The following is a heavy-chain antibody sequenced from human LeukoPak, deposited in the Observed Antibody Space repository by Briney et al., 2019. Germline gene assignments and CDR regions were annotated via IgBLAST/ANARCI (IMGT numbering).Heavy chain of an antibody. J-gene: IGHJ3*02. CDR3: TTERSNYDYVWGSYPGTAFDI. V-gene: IGHV3-15*01. CDR2: IKSKTDGGTT. D-gene: IGHD3-16*02. Sequence: GGSLRLSCAASGFTFSNAWMSWVRQAPGKGLEWVGRIKSKTDGGTTDYAAPVKGRFTISRDDSKNTLYLQMNSLKTEDTAVYYCTTERSNYDYVWGSYPGTAFDIWGQGTMVTVSS. CDR1: GFTFSNAW.